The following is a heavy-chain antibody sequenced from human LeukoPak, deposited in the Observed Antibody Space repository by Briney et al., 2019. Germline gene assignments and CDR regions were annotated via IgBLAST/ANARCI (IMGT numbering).Heavy chain of an antibody. Sequence: SETLSLTCAVFGGSLSDHDWSWIRQPPGKGLEWIGEINHRGATNYNPSLKSRVTLSLDTSKNQVSLKLNSLTAADTAVYYCARGKGDLSMIVMIVTAVEFYFDYWGQGTLVTVSS. CDR1: GGSLSDHD. D-gene: IGHD3-22*01. CDR2: INHRGAT. CDR3: ARGKGDLSMIVMIVTAVEFYFDY. V-gene: IGHV4-34*01. J-gene: IGHJ4*02.